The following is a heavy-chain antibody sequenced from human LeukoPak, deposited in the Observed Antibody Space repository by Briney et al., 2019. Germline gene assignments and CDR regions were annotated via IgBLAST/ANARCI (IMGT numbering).Heavy chain of an antibody. CDR1: GFTFSSYE. CDR2: ISSSGSTI. D-gene: IGHD3-22*01. V-gene: IGHV3-48*03. J-gene: IGHJ4*02. Sequence: PGGSLRLSCAASGFTFSSYEMNWVRQAPGKGLEWVSYISSSGSTIYYADSVKDRFTISRDNAKNSLYLQMNSLRAEDTAVYYCARVGGYYQEVGYWGQGTLVTVSS. CDR3: ARVGGYYQEVGY.